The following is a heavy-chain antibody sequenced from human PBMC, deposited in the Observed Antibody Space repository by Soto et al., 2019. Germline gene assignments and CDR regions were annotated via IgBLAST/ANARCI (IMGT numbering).Heavy chain of an antibody. V-gene: IGHV3-74*01. Sequence: EVQLVESGGGLVRPGGSLRLSCAASGFTFSYYWMHWVRQAPGKGLVWVSRIHSDGSSTTYADFVKGRFIISRDNARNTVKLQMTSVRVEETAVYYCARGDRGAFDLWGQGTVVTVSS. CDR3: ARGDRGAFDL. CDR1: GFTFSYYW. CDR2: IHSDGSST. D-gene: IGHD1-26*01. J-gene: IGHJ3*01.